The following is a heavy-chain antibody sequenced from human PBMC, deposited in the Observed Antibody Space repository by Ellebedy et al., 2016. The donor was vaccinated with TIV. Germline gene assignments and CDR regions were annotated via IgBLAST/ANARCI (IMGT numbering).Heavy chain of an antibody. V-gene: IGHV3-66*01. D-gene: IGHD2-8*01. J-gene: IGHJ4*02. Sequence: PGGSLRLSCAASGFTVSNNYMSRFRQAPGKGLDWVSLIYSGGNTHYADSVKGRFTISRDSSDNTAYLQMNSLRVEDTAVYYCATGYAQNGQWGQGTLVTVSS. CDR3: ATGYAQNGQ. CDR1: GFTVSNNY. CDR2: IYSGGNT.